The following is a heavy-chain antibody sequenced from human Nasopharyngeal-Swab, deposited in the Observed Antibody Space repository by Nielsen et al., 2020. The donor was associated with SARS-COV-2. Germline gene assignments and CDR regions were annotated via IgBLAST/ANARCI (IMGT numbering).Heavy chain of an antibody. J-gene: IGHJ4*02. CDR2: IYYSGST. CDR1: GGSISSYY. CDR3: ARALTTYYDFWSGYYVFDY. D-gene: IGHD3-3*01. V-gene: IGHV4-59*13. Sequence: SETLSLTCTVSGGSISSYYWSWIRQPPGKGLEWIGYIYYSGSTNYNPSLKSRVTISVDTSKNQFSLKLSSVTAAGTAVYYCARALTTYYDFWSGYYVFDYWGQGTLVTVSS.